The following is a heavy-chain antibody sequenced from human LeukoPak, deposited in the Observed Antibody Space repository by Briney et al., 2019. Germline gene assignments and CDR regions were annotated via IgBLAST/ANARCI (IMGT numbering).Heavy chain of an antibody. CDR1: GDSISTYC. CDR2: IHSIGNT. CDR3: ARHVRGYELP. V-gene: IGHV4-59*08. D-gene: IGHD5-12*01. Sequence: SETLSLTCTVSGDSISTYCWSWIRQPPGRGLEWIGYIHSIGNTDSNPSLKSRATLSVDTSKNQFSLKLSSVTAADTAVYYCARHVRGYELPWGQGTLVTVSS. J-gene: IGHJ4*02.